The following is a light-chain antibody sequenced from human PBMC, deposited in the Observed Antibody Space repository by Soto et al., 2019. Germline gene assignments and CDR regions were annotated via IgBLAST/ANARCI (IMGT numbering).Light chain of an antibody. CDR2: GAS. CDR3: QQYGSSPGT. V-gene: IGKV3-20*01. J-gene: IGKJ4*01. Sequence: EIVLTQSPGTLSLSPGERATLSCRASQSVSSYLAWYQQKRGQAPRLLNSGASSRATGVPDRFSGSGSGTDFTLTISRLEPEDFAVYYCQQYGSSPGTFGGGTKVEIK. CDR1: QSVSSY.